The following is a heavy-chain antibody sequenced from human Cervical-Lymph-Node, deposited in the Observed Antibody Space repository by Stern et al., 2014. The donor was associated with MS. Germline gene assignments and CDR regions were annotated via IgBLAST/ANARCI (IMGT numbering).Heavy chain of an antibody. CDR3: ARDSGIAVAGTGAFDI. Sequence: QLQLQESGPGLVKPSQTLSLTCTVSGGSISSGGYYWSWIRQPPGKGLEWIGYIYYSGSTYYNPSLKSRVTISVDTSKNQFSLKLSSVTAADTAVYYCARDSGIAVAGTGAFDIWGQGTMVTVSS. CDR1: GGSISSGGYY. V-gene: IGHV4-31*03. CDR2: IYYSGST. D-gene: IGHD6-19*01. J-gene: IGHJ3*02.